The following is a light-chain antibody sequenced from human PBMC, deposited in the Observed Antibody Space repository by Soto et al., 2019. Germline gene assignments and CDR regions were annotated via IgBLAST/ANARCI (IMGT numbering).Light chain of an antibody. Sequence: DIQMTQSPSSLSASVGDRVTIACRASQGITNYLAWYQQKPGKGPKLLIYAASTLPSGVPSRFSGRGSGTGVTLTISSAQAEDGATEYCHKLNSVPLTFGGGTKVEI. CDR3: HKLNSVPLT. CDR2: AAS. J-gene: IGKJ4*02. CDR1: QGITNY. V-gene: IGKV1-27*01.